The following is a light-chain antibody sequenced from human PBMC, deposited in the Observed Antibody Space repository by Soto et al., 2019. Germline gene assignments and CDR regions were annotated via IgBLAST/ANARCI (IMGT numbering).Light chain of an antibody. Sequence: SVLTQPASVSGSPGQSITISCTGTSSDIGGYNSVSWYQQHPGKAPKLMIYEVSNRPSGVSDRFSGSKSGNTASLTISGLQAEDEADYYCTSYTSSSTPVFGTGTKVTVL. CDR1: SSDIGGYNS. CDR3: TSYTSSSTPV. CDR2: EVS. J-gene: IGLJ1*01. V-gene: IGLV2-14*01.